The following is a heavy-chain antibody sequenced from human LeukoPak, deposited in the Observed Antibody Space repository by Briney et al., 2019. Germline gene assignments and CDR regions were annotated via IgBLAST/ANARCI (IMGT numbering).Heavy chain of an antibody. CDR3: ARAPGVAAAGFNWFDP. J-gene: IGHJ5*02. CDR2: INHSGST. CDR1: GGSFSGYY. Sequence: SETLSLTCAVYGGSFSGYYWSWIRQPPGKGLEWIGEINHSGSTNYNPSLKSRVTISVDTSKNQFSLKLSSVTAADTAVYYCARAPGVAAAGFNWFDPWGQGTLVTVSS. V-gene: IGHV4-34*01. D-gene: IGHD6-13*01.